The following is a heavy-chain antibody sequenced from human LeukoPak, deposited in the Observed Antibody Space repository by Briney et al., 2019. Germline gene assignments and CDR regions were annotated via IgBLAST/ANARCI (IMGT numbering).Heavy chain of an antibody. CDR2: ISGSGSTI. J-gene: IGHJ4*02. CDR3: AREVRLHYDY. CDR1: GFTFSSYE. V-gene: IGHV3-48*03. D-gene: IGHD3-10*01. Sequence: PGGSLRLSRAASGFTFSSYEMNWVRQAPGKGVECVSYISGSGSTIYYADSVKGRFTISRDNAKNSLYLQMNSLRAEDTAVYYCAREVRLHYDYWGQGTLVTVSS.